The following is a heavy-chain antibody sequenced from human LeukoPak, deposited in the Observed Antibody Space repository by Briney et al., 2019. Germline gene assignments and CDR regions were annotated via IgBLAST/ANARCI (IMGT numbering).Heavy chain of an antibody. D-gene: IGHD6-13*01. V-gene: IGHV3-23*01. Sequence: GGSLRLSCAASGFTFSNYWMSWVRQAPGKGLEWVSVISGDGGSTYYADSVKGRFTISRDNSKNTLYLQMNSLRAEDTAVYYCARNGLSIAAAGIRAFGYWGQGTLVTVSS. CDR1: GFTFSNYW. CDR3: ARNGLSIAAAGIRAFGY. CDR2: ISGDGGST. J-gene: IGHJ4*02.